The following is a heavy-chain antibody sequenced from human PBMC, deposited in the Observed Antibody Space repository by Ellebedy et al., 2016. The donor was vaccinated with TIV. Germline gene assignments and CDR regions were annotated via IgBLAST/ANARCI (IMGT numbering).Heavy chain of an antibody. V-gene: IGHV3-30*04. J-gene: IGHJ4*02. CDR3: TRERRGYYAEY. D-gene: IGHD3-22*01. CDR1: GFSFSDYA. CDR2: ILYDGRSQ. Sequence: GESLKISCVASGFSFSDYAMHWVRQAPGKGLEWAALILYDGRSQHYADSVRGRFTISKDRSKNTRYLQMNSLRTEDTAVYHCTRERRGYYAEYWGQGTLVTVSS.